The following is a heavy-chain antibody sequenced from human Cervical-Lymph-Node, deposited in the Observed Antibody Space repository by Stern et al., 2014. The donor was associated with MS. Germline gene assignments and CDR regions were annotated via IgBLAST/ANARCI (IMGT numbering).Heavy chain of an antibody. CDR3: ARGTYHSGDY. V-gene: IGHV3-9*01. Sequence: EVQLVESGGGLVQPGRSLRLSCAASGFTFDDYAMPWVRQAPGKGLEWVSGISWNSGSIGYADSVKGRFTISRDDSKNTLYLQMNSLRAEDTAVYYCARGTYHSGDYWGQGTLVTVSS. J-gene: IGHJ4*02. D-gene: IGHD6-13*01. CDR1: GFTFDDYA. CDR2: ISWNSGSI.